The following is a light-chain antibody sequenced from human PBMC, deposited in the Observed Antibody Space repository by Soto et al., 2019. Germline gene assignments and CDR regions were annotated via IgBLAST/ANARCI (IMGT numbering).Light chain of an antibody. Sequence: QSVLTQPPSVSGAPGQRVTISCTGSSSNIGAGYDVHWYQQLPGTAPKLLIYGNSNRPSGVPDRFSGSKSGTSASLAITGLQAEDEADYYCQSYDSGLSSVVFGAGTKLTVL. CDR2: GNS. J-gene: IGLJ2*01. CDR3: QSYDSGLSSVV. CDR1: SSNIGAGYD. V-gene: IGLV1-40*01.